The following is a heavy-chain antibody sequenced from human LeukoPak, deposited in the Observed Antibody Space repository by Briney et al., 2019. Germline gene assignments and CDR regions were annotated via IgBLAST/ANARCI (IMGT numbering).Heavy chain of an antibody. V-gene: IGHV4-4*07. CDR1: GGSISSYY. Sequence: SETLSLTCTVSGGSISSYYWSWIRQPAGKGLEWIGRIYTSGSTNYNPSLKSRVTMSVDTSKNQFSLKLSSVTAADTAVYYCARGLSCYYYVNAFDIWGQGTMVTVSS. D-gene: IGHD3-22*01. CDR2: IYTSGST. J-gene: IGHJ3*02. CDR3: ARGLSCYYYVNAFDI.